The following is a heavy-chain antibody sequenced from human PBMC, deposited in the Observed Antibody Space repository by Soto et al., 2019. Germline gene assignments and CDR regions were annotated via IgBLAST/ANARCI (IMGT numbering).Heavy chain of an antibody. CDR1: GFTFSSYG. Sequence: GGSLRLSCAASGFTFSSYGMHWVRQAPGKGLEWVAVIWYDGSNKYCADSVKGRFTISRDNSKNTLYLQMNSLRAEDTAVYYCARDPYDFWSGYAPAHMDVWGKGTTVTVSS. CDR3: ARDPYDFWSGYAPAHMDV. J-gene: IGHJ6*03. CDR2: IWYDGSNK. D-gene: IGHD3-3*01. V-gene: IGHV3-33*01.